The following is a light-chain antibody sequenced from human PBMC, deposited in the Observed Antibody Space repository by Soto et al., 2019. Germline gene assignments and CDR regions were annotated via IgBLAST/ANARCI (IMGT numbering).Light chain of an antibody. Sequence: QSVLTQPPSVSGAPGQGVTISCTGSRSNIGTGYDVHWYQQLPGTAPKLLIYGNSNRPSGVPDRFSGSKSGTSASLAITGLQAEDEADYYCQSYDSSLSEYVFGTGTKVTV. CDR1: RSNIGTGYD. J-gene: IGLJ1*01. V-gene: IGLV1-40*01. CDR2: GNS. CDR3: QSYDSSLSEYV.